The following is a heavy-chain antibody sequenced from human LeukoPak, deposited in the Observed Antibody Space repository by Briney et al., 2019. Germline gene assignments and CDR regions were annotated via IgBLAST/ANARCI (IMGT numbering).Heavy chain of an antibody. CDR2: INPNSGGT. Sequence: GASVKVSCKTSGYTFTGQYLHWVRQAPGQGLEWMGWINPNSGGTKSAQKFQGRVIMTRDTSISTAYMGLRSLSSDDTAVYYCARGRQLHLGELFPFAEFFQPWGQGTLVTVFS. V-gene: IGHV1-2*02. CDR1: GYTFTGQY. J-gene: IGHJ1*01. D-gene: IGHD3-16*01. CDR3: ARGRQLHLGELFPFAEFFQP.